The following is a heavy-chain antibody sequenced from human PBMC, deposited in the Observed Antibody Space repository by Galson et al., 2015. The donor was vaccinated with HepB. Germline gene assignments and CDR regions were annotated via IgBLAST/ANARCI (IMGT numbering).Heavy chain of an antibody. D-gene: IGHD1-26*01. Sequence: SVKVSCKASGGTFSSYAISWVRQAPGQGLEWMGGIIPIFGTANYAQKFQGRVTITADKSTSTAYTELSSLRSEDTAVYYCARESGVGATTNYYYGMDVWGQGTTVTVSS. V-gene: IGHV1-69*06. CDR3: ARESGVGATTNYYYGMDV. J-gene: IGHJ6*02. CDR2: IIPIFGTA. CDR1: GGTFSSYA.